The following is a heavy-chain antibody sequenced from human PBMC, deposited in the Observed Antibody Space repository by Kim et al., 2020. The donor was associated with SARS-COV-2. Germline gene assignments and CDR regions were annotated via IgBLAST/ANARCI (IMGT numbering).Heavy chain of an antibody. J-gene: IGHJ3*02. CDR1: GFTFSSYA. CDR2: ISGSGGST. V-gene: IGHV3-23*01. Sequence: GGSLRLSCAASGFTFSSYAMSWVRQAPGKGLEWVSAISGSGGSTYYADSVKGRFTISRDNSKNTLYLQMNSLRAEDTAVYYCATGSSGYYYGSWSPPGWAFDIWGQGTMVTVSS. CDR3: ATGSSGYYYGSWSPPGWAFDI. D-gene: IGHD3-10*01.